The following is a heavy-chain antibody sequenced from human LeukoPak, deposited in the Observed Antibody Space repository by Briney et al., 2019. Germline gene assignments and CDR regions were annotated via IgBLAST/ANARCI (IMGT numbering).Heavy chain of an antibody. CDR3: AREFYGDYPLFDY. Sequence: ASVKVSCKASGYTFTGYYMHWVRQAPGQGLEWMGWINPNSGGTNYAQKFQGRVTMTRDTSISTAYMELSRLRSDDTAVYYCAREFYGDYPLFDYWGQGTLVTASS. CDR2: INPNSGGT. D-gene: IGHD4-17*01. V-gene: IGHV1-2*02. CDR1: GYTFTGYY. J-gene: IGHJ4*02.